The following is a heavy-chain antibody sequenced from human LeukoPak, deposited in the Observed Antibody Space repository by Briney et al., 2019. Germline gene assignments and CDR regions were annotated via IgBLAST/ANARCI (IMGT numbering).Heavy chain of an antibody. D-gene: IGHD7-27*01. CDR2: INPSGGST. J-gene: IGHJ4*02. Sequence: ASVKVSCKASGYTFTSYYMHWVRQAPGQGLEWMGIINPSGGSTSYAQKFQGRVTMTRDTSISTAYMELSRLRSDDTAVYYCAREMGLGIPFDYWGQGTLVTVSS. CDR1: GYTFTSYY. V-gene: IGHV1-46*01. CDR3: AREMGLGIPFDY.